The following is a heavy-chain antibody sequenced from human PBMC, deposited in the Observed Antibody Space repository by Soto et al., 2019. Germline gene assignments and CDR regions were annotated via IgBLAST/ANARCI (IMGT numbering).Heavy chain of an antibody. V-gene: IGHV1-2*02. Sequence: ASVKVSCKASGYTFSDYYVHWVRQAPGQGLEWMGWISPKSGGTNYAQKFQGRVTMTRDTSIFTAYMELSRLRSDDTAVYYCTRGGRSRDYYYYGMDVWGQGTTVTVSS. CDR2: ISPKSGGT. J-gene: IGHJ6*02. CDR3: TRGGRSRDYYYYGMDV. D-gene: IGHD3-10*01. CDR1: GYTFSDYY.